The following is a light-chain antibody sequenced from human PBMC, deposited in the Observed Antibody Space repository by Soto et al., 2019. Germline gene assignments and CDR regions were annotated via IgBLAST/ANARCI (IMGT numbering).Light chain of an antibody. V-gene: IGKV1-33*01. CDR1: QDITNY. CDR2: DAS. J-gene: IGKJ4*01. CDR3: QQYDTFPLT. Sequence: DIQMTQSPSSLSASVGDRVTITCLASQDITNYLNWFQHKPGKAPELLICDASNLETGVPSRFSGRGSGTHFTFTISSLQPEDIATYYCQQYDTFPLTFGRGTKVDIK.